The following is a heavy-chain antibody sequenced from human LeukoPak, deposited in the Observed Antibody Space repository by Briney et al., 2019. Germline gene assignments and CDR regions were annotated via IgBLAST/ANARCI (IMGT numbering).Heavy chain of an antibody. Sequence: PGGSLRLSCAASGFTFSRYGMNWVRQAPGKGLEWVSALSGSGASTYYADSVKGRFTISRDNSKNTLYLQMNSLRAEDTAVYYCARGWSADYFDYWGQGILVTVSS. CDR1: GFTFSRYG. CDR3: ARGWSADYFDY. V-gene: IGHV3-23*01. J-gene: IGHJ4*02. CDR2: LSGSGAST. D-gene: IGHD2-15*01.